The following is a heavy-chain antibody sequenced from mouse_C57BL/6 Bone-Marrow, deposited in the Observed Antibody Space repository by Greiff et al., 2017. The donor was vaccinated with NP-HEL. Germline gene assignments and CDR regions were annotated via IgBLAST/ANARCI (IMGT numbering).Heavy chain of an antibody. V-gene: IGHV5-9-1*02. CDR2: ISSGGDYI. D-gene: IGHD1-1*01. Sequence: EVMLVESGEGLVKPGGSLKLSCAASGFTFSSYAMSWVRQTPEKRLEWVAYISSGGDYIYYADTVKGRFTISRDNARNTLYLQMSSLKSEDTAMYYCTRYTTVVALYWYFDVWGTGTTVTVSS. J-gene: IGHJ1*03. CDR1: GFTFSSYA. CDR3: TRYTTVVALYWYFDV.